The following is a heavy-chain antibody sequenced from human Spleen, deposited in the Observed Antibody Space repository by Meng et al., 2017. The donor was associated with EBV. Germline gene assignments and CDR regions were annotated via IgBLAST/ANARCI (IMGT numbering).Heavy chain of an antibody. CDR2: IYYSGTI. Sequence: QWGPRPCKRSETLLSPRAVFGWSFSDTNWNWIRQPPGKGLEVIGDIYYSGTIHYNPSLESRVSISVDTSKKQFSLSLSSVTAADTAVYFCARDSIDSGWPPQFLDPWGQGTLVTVSS. J-gene: IGHJ5*01. D-gene: IGHD6-19*01. CDR1: GWSFSDTN. CDR3: ARDSIDSGWPPQFLDP. V-gene: IGHV4-34*11.